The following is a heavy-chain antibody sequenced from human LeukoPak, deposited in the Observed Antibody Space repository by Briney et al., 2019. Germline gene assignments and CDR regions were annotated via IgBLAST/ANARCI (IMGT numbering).Heavy chain of an antibody. CDR2: ISSSSSYI. D-gene: IGHD6-19*01. V-gene: IGHV3-21*01. Sequence: NPGGSLRLSCAASGFTFSSYSMNWVRQAPGKGLEWVSSISSSSSYIYYADSVKGRFTISRDNAKNSLYLQMNSLRAEDTAVYYCARGKIAVAGRGAFDIWGQGTMVTVSS. CDR1: GFTFSSYS. CDR3: ARGKIAVAGRGAFDI. J-gene: IGHJ3*02.